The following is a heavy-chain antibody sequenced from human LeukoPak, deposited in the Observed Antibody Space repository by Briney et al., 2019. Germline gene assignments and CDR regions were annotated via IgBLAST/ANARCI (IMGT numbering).Heavy chain of an antibody. J-gene: IGHJ4*02. CDR1: GGSISSTNW. CDR3: SSECGSVGPFGY. V-gene: IGHV4-4*02. Sequence: SETLSLTCGVSGGSISSTNWRSRARQPPGQGLGWIEGVSLTGETNCSSSLNGRVTMSLVWSRNQLSLTLASVTAADAAIYYCSSECGSVGPFGYWGQGTLVIVPP. D-gene: IGHD1-26*01. CDR2: VSLTGET.